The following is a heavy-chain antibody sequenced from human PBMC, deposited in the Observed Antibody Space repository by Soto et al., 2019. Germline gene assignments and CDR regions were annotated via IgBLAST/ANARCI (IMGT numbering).Heavy chain of an antibody. D-gene: IGHD3-16*01. CDR2: LSFSDGGT. Sequence: PGGSLRLSCAASGFTFSSYAMTWVRQAPGKGLEWVSSLSFSDGGTYYADSVTGRLTISRDNAKNTLFLQMNSLRVEDMAVYYCVKDDMILGRRYFDLWGRGTLVTVSS. CDR3: VKDDMILGRRYFDL. V-gene: IGHV3-23*01. CDR1: GFTFSSYA. J-gene: IGHJ2*01.